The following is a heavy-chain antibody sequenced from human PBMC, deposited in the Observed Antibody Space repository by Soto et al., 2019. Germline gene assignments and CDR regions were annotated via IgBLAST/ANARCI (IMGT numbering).Heavy chain of an antibody. V-gene: IGHV3-9*01. CDR2: ISWNSGSI. J-gene: IGHJ5*02. CDR3: AKDLRKSYVSDYNWFDP. D-gene: IGHD3-16*01. CDR1: GFTFNDYA. Sequence: EVQLVESGGGLVQPGRSLRLSCAASGFTFNDYAMHWVRQAPGKGLEWVSGISWNSGSIGYSDSVKGRFTISRDNAKNSLYLQMISLRAEDTALYYCAKDLRKSYVSDYNWFDPWGQGSLVAVSS.